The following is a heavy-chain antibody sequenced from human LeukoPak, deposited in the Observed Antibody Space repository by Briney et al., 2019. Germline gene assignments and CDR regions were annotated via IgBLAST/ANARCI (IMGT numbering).Heavy chain of an antibody. CDR1: GYTFTSYG. CDR2: ISAYNGNT. D-gene: IGHD5-18*01. CDR3: AKDIGQLWLQWYFDL. V-gene: IGHV1-18*01. J-gene: IGHJ2*01. Sequence: ASVKVSCKASGYTFTSYGISWVRQAPGQGLEWMGWISAYNGNTNYAQKLQGRVPMTTDTSTSTAYMELRSLRSDDTAVYYCAKDIGQLWLQWYFDLWGRGTLVTVSS.